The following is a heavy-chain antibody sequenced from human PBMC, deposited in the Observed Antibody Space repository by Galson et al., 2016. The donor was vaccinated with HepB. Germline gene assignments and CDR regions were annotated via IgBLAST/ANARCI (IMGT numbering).Heavy chain of an antibody. D-gene: IGHD2-15*01. CDR3: TTGLMRVVGSKSDF. CDR2: IKSRIDGEIT. J-gene: IGHJ4*02. V-gene: IGHV3-15*07. CDR1: GFIFNNAW. Sequence: SLRLSCAASGFIFNNAWMNWLRQAPGKGLEWVGRIKSRIDGEITDYAAPVKGRFTIARDDSKNAVYLQLSDLKTEDTAVYYCTTGLMRVVGSKSDFWGQGTLVTVSS.